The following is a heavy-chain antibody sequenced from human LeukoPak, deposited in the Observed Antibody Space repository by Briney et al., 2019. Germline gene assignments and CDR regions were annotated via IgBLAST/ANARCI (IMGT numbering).Heavy chain of an antibody. Sequence: GGSLRLSCAASGFTFSSYSMNWVRQAPGKGLEWVSSISSSSSYIYYANSVKGRFTISRDNAKNTLYLQMNSLRAEDTAVYYCARVPQGTYFDYWGQGTLVTVSS. D-gene: IGHD1-1*01. J-gene: IGHJ4*02. CDR1: GFTFSSYS. CDR2: ISSSSSYI. V-gene: IGHV3-21*01. CDR3: ARVPQGTYFDY.